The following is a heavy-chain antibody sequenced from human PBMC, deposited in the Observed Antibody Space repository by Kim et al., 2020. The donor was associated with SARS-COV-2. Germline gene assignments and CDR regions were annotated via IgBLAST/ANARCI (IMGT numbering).Heavy chain of an antibody. J-gene: IGHJ1*01. Sequence: GGSLRLSCAASGFTFSSYAMSWVRQAPGKGLEWVSAISGSGGSTYYADSVKGRFTISRDNSKNTLYLQMNSLRAEDTAVYYCAKRTYYYDSSGYQGHFQHWGQGTLVTVSS. CDR3: AKRTYYYDSSGYQGHFQH. CDR1: GFTFSSYA. D-gene: IGHD3-22*01. V-gene: IGHV3-23*01. CDR2: ISGSGGST.